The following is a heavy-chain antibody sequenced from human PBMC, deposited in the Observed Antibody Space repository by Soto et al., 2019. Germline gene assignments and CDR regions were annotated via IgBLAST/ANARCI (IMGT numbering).Heavy chain of an antibody. CDR3: AKERRYSFDALDL. Sequence: LSXDASGFTFNFYGMHWVRQAPGKGLEWVAVISYDGSEKYXADSVRGRFTISRDNTKNTVWLQMNSLRGEDTAVYYCAKERRYSFDALDLWGQGTLVTVSS. V-gene: IGHV3-30*18. CDR1: GFTFNFYG. CDR2: ISYDGSEK. D-gene: IGHD5-18*01. J-gene: IGHJ3*01.